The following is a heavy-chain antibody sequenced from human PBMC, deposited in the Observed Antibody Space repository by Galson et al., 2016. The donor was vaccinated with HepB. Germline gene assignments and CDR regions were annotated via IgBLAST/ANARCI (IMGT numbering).Heavy chain of an antibody. Sequence: SVKVSCKASGYTFNNYGISWVRQAPGQGLEWMGWISVYINHTNYAQSLQGRLTLTTDTSTTTAYMELRSLRSDDTAVYYCARVPHSGSNDYWGQGTLVTVSS. D-gene: IGHD1-26*01. CDR2: ISVYINHT. CDR1: GYTFNNYG. V-gene: IGHV1-18*01. CDR3: ARVPHSGSNDY. J-gene: IGHJ4*02.